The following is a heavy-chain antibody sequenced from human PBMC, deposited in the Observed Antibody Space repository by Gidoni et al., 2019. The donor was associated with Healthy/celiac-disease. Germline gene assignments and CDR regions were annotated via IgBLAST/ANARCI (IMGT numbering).Heavy chain of an antibody. CDR1: GYTFTSYY. CDR2: INPSGGST. J-gene: IGHJ5*02. Sequence: QVQLVQSGAEVKKPGSSVKVSCKASGYTFTSYYMHWVRQAPGQGLEWMGIINPSGGSTSYAQKFQGRVTMTRDTSTSTVYMELSSLRSEDTAVYYCARDPEPHIDTTNPKNWFDPWGQGTLVTVSS. V-gene: IGHV1-46*01. D-gene: IGHD4-17*01. CDR3: ARDPEPHIDTTNPKNWFDP.